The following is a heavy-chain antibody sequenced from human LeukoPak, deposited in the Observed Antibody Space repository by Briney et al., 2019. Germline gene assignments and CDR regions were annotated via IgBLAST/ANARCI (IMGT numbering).Heavy chain of an antibody. CDR3: ARDILWGVFDI. Sequence: GGSLRLSCAASGFTFISFGMNWVRQAPGKGLEWVSVIYSGGSTYYADSVKRRFTISRDHSKNTLYLQMNSLRAEDTAVYYCARDILWGVFDIWGQGTMVTVSS. V-gene: IGHV3-53*01. CDR2: IYSGGST. J-gene: IGHJ3*02. D-gene: IGHD2-21*01. CDR1: GFTFISFG.